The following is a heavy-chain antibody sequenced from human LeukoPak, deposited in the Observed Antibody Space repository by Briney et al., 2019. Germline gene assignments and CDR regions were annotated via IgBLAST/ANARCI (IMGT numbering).Heavy chain of an antibody. D-gene: IGHD2-15*01. Sequence: GESLKISCKGHGYSFTSYWISWVRQMPGKGLEWMGRIDPSDSYTSCRPSFQGHVTISTDKSISTAYLQWNSLKASDTAMYYCARGISGNNLGIDIWGQGTMVTVSS. CDR1: GYSFTSYW. V-gene: IGHV5-10-1*01. CDR3: ARGISGNNLGIDI. J-gene: IGHJ3*02. CDR2: IDPSDSYT.